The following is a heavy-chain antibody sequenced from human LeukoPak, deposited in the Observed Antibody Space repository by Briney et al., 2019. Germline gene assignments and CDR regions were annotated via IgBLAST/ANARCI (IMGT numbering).Heavy chain of an antibody. CDR1: GASISSGGYS. CDR2: IYYSGIT. CDR3: ARNFDF. D-gene: IGHD3-3*01. J-gene: IGHJ2*01. V-gene: IGHV4-31*03. Sequence: SETLSLTCTVSGASISSGGYSWIWIRQHPGKGLEWIGYIYYSGITYYNPSLKSRVIISVDTSKNQFSLKLNTVTAADTAVYYCARNFDFWGRGTLVTVSS.